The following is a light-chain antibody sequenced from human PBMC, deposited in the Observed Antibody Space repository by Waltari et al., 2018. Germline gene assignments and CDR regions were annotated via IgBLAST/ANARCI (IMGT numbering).Light chain of an antibody. CDR1: PGIRDY. J-gene: IGKJ4*01. CDR3: QQLNSYPLT. Sequence: DIQLTQSPSFLSASVGDRVTIPCRASPGIRDYLAWFQQKAGKAPKLLSYAASTLQSGVPSRFSGSGSGTEFTLTSSCLQPEDFATYYCQQLNSYPLTFGGGTKVEIK. CDR2: AAS. V-gene: IGKV1-9*01.